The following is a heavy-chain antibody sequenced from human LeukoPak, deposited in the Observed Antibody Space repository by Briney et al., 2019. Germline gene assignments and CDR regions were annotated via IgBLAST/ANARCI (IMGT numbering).Heavy chain of an antibody. CDR3: ARVGYYDSRDYLNYYYYMDV. D-gene: IGHD3-22*01. CDR1: GGSISSYS. J-gene: IGHJ6*03. V-gene: IGHV4-59*01. Sequence: SETLSLTCTVSGGSISSYSWSWIRQPPGKGLEWIGYIHYSGSTNYNPSLKSRVTISVDTSKNQLSLKLTSVTAADTAVYYCARVGYYDSRDYLNYYYYMDVWGKGTTVTISS. CDR2: IHYSGST.